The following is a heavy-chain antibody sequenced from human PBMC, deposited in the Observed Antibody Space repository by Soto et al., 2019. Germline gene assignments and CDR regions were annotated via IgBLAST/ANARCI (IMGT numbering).Heavy chain of an antibody. V-gene: IGHV2-5*02. J-gene: IGHJ4*02. CDR2: IYWDDDK. CDR1: GFSLTTTGVG. D-gene: IGHD2-15*01. CDR3: AHRAVLCSGGTCYSHPFDY. Sequence: QITLKESGPTLVKPTQTLTLTCTFSGFSLTTTGVGVGWIRQPPGKALEWLAIIYWDDDKRYSPSLKSRLTNTXDXXKKQVVLTMTNMDPVGTATYFCAHRAVLCSGGTCYSHPFDYWGQGTLVTVSS.